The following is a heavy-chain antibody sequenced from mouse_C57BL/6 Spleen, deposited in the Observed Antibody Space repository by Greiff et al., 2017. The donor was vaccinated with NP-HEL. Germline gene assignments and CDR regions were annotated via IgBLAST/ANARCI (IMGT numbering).Heavy chain of an antibody. J-gene: IGHJ4*01. CDR1: GYTFTSYW. Sequence: QVQLQQSGAELVRPGSSVKLSCKASGYTFTSYWMHWVKQRPIQGLEWIGNIDPSDSETHYNQKFKDKATLTVDKSSSTAYMQLSSLTSEDSAVYYCARSITTVVATDYYAMDYWGQGTSVTVSS. CDR3: ARSITTVVATDYYAMDY. V-gene: IGHV1-52*01. CDR2: IDPSDSET. D-gene: IGHD1-1*01.